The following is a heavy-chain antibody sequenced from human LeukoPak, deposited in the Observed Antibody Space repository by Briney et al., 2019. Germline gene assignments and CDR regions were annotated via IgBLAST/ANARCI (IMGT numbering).Heavy chain of an antibody. J-gene: IGHJ5*02. CDR3: ARAIIVVVPAAISWFDP. D-gene: IGHD2-2*01. CDR2: INPNSGGT. Sequence: ASVKVSCKASGYTFTGYYMHWVRQALGQGLEWMGWINPNSGGTNYAQKFQGRVTMTRDTSISTAYMELSRLRSDDTAVYYCARAIIVVVPAAISWFDPWGQGTLVTVSS. V-gene: IGHV1-2*02. CDR1: GYTFTGYY.